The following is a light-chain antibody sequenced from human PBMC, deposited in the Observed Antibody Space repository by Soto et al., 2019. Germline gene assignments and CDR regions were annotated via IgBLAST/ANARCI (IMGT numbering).Light chain of an antibody. CDR2: AAS. Sequence: DIQMTQSPSSLSASVGDRVTITCRASQSISSYLNWYQQKPGKAPKLLIYAASSLQSGVPSRFSGSGSGTDFTLTISSLQPEDFATYYCQQSYSTAVFGGGTKVEIK. CDR1: QSISSY. J-gene: IGKJ4*01. CDR3: QQSYSTAV. V-gene: IGKV1-39*01.